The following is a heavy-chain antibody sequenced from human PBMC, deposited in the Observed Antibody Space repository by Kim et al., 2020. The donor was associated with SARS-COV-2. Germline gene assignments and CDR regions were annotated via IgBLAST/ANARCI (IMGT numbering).Heavy chain of an antibody. Sequence: YNPSLKSRVTISVDTSKNQFSLKLSSVTAADTAVYYCARDNPYSGYDLDYWGQGTLVTVSS. D-gene: IGHD5-12*01. V-gene: IGHV4-39*07. J-gene: IGHJ4*02. CDR3: ARDNPYSGYDLDY.